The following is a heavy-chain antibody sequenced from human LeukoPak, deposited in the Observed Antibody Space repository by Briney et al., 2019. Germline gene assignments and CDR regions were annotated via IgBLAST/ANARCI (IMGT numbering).Heavy chain of an antibody. CDR2: INTDGTTT. Sequence: GGSLRLSCAVSGFTFSSYWMHWVRQVPGQGPVWVSRINTDGTTTNYADSVKGRFTISRDNAKNTLYLQLNSLRAEDTAVYYCARNWRDACDVWGQGTMVTVSS. V-gene: IGHV3-74*01. J-gene: IGHJ3*01. CDR1: GFTFSSYW. CDR3: ARNWRDACDV.